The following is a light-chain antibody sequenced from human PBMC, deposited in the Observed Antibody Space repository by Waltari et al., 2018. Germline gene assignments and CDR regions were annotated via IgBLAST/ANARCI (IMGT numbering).Light chain of an antibody. J-gene: IGLJ2*01. Sequence: QLVLTQSPSASASLGASVKLTCTLRSAHSSYTIAWHQQQPEKGPRYLMKVNSDGSHSKGDGIPDRFSGSSSGAERYLTISSLQSEDEADYYCQTWGTGIHVVFGGGTKLTVL. V-gene: IGLV4-69*01. CDR1: SAHSSYT. CDR2: VNSDGSH. CDR3: QTWGTGIHVV.